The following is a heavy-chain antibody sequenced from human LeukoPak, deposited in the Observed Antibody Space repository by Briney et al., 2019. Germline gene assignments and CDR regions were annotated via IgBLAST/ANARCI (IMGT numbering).Heavy chain of an antibody. V-gene: IGHV4-59*08. Sequence: SETLSLTCTVSGGSISSYYWSWIRQSPGKGLEWIGYVYYTGTTNYNPSLKSRVTISVDTSKNQFSLKVNSVTAADTAVYYRARRSSGGWRYFDFWGQGTLVTVSS. CDR3: ARRSSGGWRYFDF. D-gene: IGHD6-19*01. CDR1: GGSISSYY. CDR2: VYYTGTT. J-gene: IGHJ4*02.